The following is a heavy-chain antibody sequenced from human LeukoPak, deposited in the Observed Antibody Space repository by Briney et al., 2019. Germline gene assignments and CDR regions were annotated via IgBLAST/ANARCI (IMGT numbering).Heavy chain of an antibody. CDR2: IRVGGSTE. J-gene: IGHJ3*02. Sequence: GGSLRLSCAASGFTFSSYAMTWVRQAPGKGLEWVATIRVGGSTEYPVDSMKGRFTISRDNAKNSLHLQMNSLRAEDTAVYYCATYSGPDKWDASDMWGQGTLVTVSS. V-gene: IGHV3-7*01. CDR3: ATYSGPDKWDASDM. D-gene: IGHD1-26*01. CDR1: GFTFSSYA.